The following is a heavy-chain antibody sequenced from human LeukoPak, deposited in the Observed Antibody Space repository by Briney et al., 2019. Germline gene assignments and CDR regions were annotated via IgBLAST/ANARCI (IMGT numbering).Heavy chain of an antibody. CDR3: AREGCSSTSCYDAFDI. CDR2: IYYSGST. J-gene: IGHJ3*02. CDR1: GGSIISYY. V-gene: IGHV4-59*01. Sequence: PSETLSLTCTVSGGSIISYYWSWIRQPPGKGLEWIGYIYYSGSTNYNPSLKSRVTISVDTSKNQFSLKLSSVTAVDTAVYYCAREGCSSTSCYDAFDIWGQGTMVTVSS. D-gene: IGHD2-2*01.